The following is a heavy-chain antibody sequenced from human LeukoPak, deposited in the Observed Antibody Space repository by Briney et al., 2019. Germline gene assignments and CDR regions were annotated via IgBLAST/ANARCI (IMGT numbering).Heavy chain of an antibody. CDR1: GSTFSSYG. J-gene: IGHJ4*02. CDR3: ARDCSGGSCYYSMAFDY. D-gene: IGHD2-15*01. Sequence: GGSLRLSCAASGSTFSSYGMHWVRQAPGKGLEWVAVIWYDGSNKYYADSVKGRFTISRDNAKNSLYLQMNSLRAEDTAVYYCARDCSGGSCYYSMAFDYWGQGTLVTVSS. CDR2: IWYDGSNK. V-gene: IGHV3-33*01.